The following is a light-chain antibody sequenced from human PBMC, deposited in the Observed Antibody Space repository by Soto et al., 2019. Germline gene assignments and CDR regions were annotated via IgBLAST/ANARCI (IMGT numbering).Light chain of an antibody. CDR3: CSYAGTYTWV. CDR2: DVS. CDR1: SSDVGAYNY. J-gene: IGLJ3*02. V-gene: IGLV2-11*01. Sequence: QSALTQPRSVSGSPGQSVTISCTGTSSDVGAYNYVSWYQQHPGKAPKLMIYDVSKWPSGVPDRFSGSKSGNTASLTISGLQAEDEADYYCCSYAGTYTWVFGGGTKGDRP.